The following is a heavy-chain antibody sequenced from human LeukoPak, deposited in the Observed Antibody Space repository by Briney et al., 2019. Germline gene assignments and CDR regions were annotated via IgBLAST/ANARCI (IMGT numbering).Heavy chain of an antibody. J-gene: IGHJ4*02. Sequence: GGSLRLSCAASGFLVNANHMNWVRQAPGKGLEWVSIIYSSDYIYYADSVKGRFTISRDNSKNTLYLQMNSLRVEDSAVYYCATERPDSRVLDYWGQGLVVTVSS. D-gene: IGHD3-10*01. V-gene: IGHV3-66*01. CDR1: GFLVNANH. CDR2: IYSSDYI. CDR3: ATERPDSRVLDY.